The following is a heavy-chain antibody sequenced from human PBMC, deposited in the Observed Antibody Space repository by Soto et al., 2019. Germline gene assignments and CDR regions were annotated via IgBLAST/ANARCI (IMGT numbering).Heavy chain of an antibody. Sequence: QVQLVQSGAEVKKPGSSVKVSCKASGGTFSSYTISSVRQAPGQGLEWMGRIIPILGIANYAQKFQGRVTITADKSTSTAYMELSSLRSEDTAVDYCAGGGIAVAGTTYLGQGTLVTVSS. CDR2: IIPILGIA. CDR3: AGGGIAVAGTTY. J-gene: IGHJ4*02. CDR1: GGTFSSYT. D-gene: IGHD6-19*01. V-gene: IGHV1-69*02.